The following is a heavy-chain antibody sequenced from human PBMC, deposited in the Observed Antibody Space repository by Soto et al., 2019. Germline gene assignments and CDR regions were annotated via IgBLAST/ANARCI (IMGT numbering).Heavy chain of an antibody. Sequence: QVQLVQSGAEVKKPGSSVNVACKASGDTFNRYTISWVRQAPGQGLELMGRIIPMSPMPIYAQKFRGSVTFTADKSTTSVYMELSSLTSDDTAVYSCARGEGGNGNWYAVWGQGTLVTVSS. J-gene: IGHJ4*02. CDR2: IIPMSPMP. CDR3: ARGEGGNGNWYAV. D-gene: IGHD2-15*01. CDR1: GDTFNRYT. V-gene: IGHV1-69*02.